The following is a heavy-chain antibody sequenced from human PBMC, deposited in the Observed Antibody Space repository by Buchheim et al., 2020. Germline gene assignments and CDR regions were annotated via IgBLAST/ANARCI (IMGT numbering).Heavy chain of an antibody. CDR3: AKCPGGVVASNQDY. J-gene: IGHJ4*02. D-gene: IGHD2-15*01. CDR1: GFTFSSYA. V-gene: IGHV3-23*01. CDR2: ISVSGGSI. Sequence: EVQLLESGGGLVQPGGSLRLSCTASGFTFSSYAMSWVRQAPGGGLEWLSAISVSGGSIHYADSVKGRFTISRDNSQNLLYLQMSRLRAEDTAVYYCAKCPGGVVASNQDYWGQGTL.